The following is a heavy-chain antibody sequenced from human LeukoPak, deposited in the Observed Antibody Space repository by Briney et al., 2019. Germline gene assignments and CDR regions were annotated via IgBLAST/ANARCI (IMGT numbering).Heavy chain of an antibody. D-gene: IGHD4-23*01. CDR2: ISYDGSNK. Sequence: GGSLRLSCAASGFTFSSYAMHWVRQAPGKGLEWVAVISYDGSNKYYADSVKGRFTISRDNAKNSLYLQMNSLRAEDTAVYYCARGGGNPRYYFDYWGQGTLVTVSS. V-gene: IGHV3-30-3*01. J-gene: IGHJ4*02. CDR3: ARGGGNPRYYFDY. CDR1: GFTFSSYA.